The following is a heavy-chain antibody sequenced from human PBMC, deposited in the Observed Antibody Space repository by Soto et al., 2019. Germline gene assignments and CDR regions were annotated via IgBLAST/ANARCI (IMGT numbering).Heavy chain of an antibody. V-gene: IGHV5-10-1*01. J-gene: IGHJ6*02. CDR2: IDPSDSYT. CDR3: ARLGVVGATYYYSYGMDV. CDR1: GYSFTSYW. Sequence: GESLTISCKGSGYSFTSYWISWVRQMPGKGLEWMGRIDPSDSYTNYSPSFQGHVTISADKSISTAYLQWSSLNASDTAMYYCARLGVVGATYYYSYGMDVWGQATTVTVSS. D-gene: IGHD1-26*01.